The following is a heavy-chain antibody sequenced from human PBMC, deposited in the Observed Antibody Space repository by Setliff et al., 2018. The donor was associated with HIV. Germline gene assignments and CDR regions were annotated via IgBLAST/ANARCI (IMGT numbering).Heavy chain of an antibody. Sequence: GGSLRLSCAASGFTFSSYWMHWVRQAPGKGLVRVSHINTDGGYTTYVDSVKGRFTISRDNTKNTLYLQMDSLRAEDTAMYYCARASSSGSYEWGQGTLVTVSS. D-gene: IGHD1-26*01. CDR1: GFTFSSYW. V-gene: IGHV3-74*01. CDR2: INTDGGYT. J-gene: IGHJ4*02. CDR3: ARASSSGSYE.